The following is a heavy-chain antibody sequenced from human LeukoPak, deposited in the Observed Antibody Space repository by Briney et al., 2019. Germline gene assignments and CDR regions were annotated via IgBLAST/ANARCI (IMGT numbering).Heavy chain of an antibody. J-gene: IGHJ4*02. Sequence: GGSLRLSCAASGFTFSSYEMNWVRQAPGKGLEWVSHIGTSDTSIYHAGSVKGRFTISRDNAKNSMYLQMNSLRAEDTAVYYCASSVWGRFDYWGQGTLVTVSS. CDR2: IGTSDTSI. CDR1: GFTFSSYE. V-gene: IGHV3-48*03. D-gene: IGHD3-16*01. CDR3: ASSVWGRFDY.